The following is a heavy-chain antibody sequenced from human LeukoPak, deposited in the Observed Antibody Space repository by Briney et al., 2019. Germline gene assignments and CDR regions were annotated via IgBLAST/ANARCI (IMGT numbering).Heavy chain of an antibody. J-gene: IGHJ4*02. D-gene: IGHD3-22*01. V-gene: IGHV3-11*01. CDR3: ARKNSPTYYYDSSGYLDY. CDR2: ISSSGSTI. Sequence: GGSLRLSCAASGFTFSDYYMSWLRQAPGKGLEWVSYISSSGSTIYYADSVKGRFTISRDNAKNSLYLQMNSLRAEDTAVYYCARKNSPTYYYDSSGYLDYWGQGTLVTVSS. CDR1: GFTFSDYY.